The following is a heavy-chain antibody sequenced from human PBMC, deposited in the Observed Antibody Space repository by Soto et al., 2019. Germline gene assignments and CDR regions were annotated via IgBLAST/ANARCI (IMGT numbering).Heavy chain of an antibody. D-gene: IGHD2-15*01. V-gene: IGHV3-23*01. CDR2: TSGAGGTS. CDR1: GFTFSSYA. Sequence: SGGSLRLSCAASGFTFSSYAMSWVRQAPGKGLEWVSGTSGAGGTSYYADTVKGRFTISRDNSKNTLYLQMNSLRAEDTAVYYCAKTDPGCSGGTCYRPYDYWGQGTLVTVS. J-gene: IGHJ4*02. CDR3: AKTDPGCSGGTCYRPYDY.